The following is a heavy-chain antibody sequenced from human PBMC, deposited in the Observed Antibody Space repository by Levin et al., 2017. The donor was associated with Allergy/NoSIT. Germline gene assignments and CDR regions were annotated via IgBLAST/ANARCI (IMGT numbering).Heavy chain of an antibody. CDR2: IDPSDSYT. CDR1: GYSFTSYW. CDR3: AKVADYYYYYYMDV. V-gene: IGHV5-10-1*01. J-gene: IGHJ6*03. D-gene: IGHD2-15*01. Sequence: GESLKISCKGSGYSFTSYWISWVRQMPGKGLEWMGRIDPSDSYTNYSPSFQGHVTISADKSISTAYLQWSSLKASDTAMYYCAKVADYYYYYYMDVWGKGTTVTVSS.